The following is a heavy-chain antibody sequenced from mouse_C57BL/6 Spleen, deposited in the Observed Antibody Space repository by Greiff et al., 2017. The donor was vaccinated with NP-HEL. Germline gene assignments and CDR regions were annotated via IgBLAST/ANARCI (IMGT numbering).Heavy chain of an antibody. D-gene: IGHD2-4*01. V-gene: IGHV7-4*01. CDR1: GFTFTDYY. CDR2: IRNKANGYTT. Sequence: EVQGVESGGGLVQPGASLRLSCAASGFTFTDYYMSWVSQPPGKAPEWLALIRNKANGYTTEYTASVKVRFTISRATSQNFIYLQLNTEGAEDSATDSCVKGYYEYGPFADWGQGALVTVSA. CDR3: VKGYYEYGPFAD. J-gene: IGHJ3*01.